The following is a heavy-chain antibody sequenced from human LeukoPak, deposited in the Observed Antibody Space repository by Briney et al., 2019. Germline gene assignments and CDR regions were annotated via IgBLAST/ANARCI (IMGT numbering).Heavy chain of an antibody. CDR2: INHSGST. J-gene: IGHJ6*03. CDR1: GGSFSGYY. CDR3: ARGARPPKPIPENYDILTGSHYYYYYMDV. Sequence: PSETLSLTCAVYGGSFSGYYWSWIRQPPGKGLEWIGEINHSGSTNYNPSLKSRVTISVDTSKNQFSLKLSSVTAADTAVYYCARGARPPKPIPENYDILTGSHYYYYYMDVWGKGTTVTVSS. V-gene: IGHV4-34*01. D-gene: IGHD3-9*01.